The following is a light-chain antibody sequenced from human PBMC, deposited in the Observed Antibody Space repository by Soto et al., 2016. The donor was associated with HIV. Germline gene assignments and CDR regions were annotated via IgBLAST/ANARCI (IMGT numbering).Light chain of an antibody. J-gene: IGKJ1*01. Sequence: DIQMTQLPSTLSASIGDRVTITCRASQSVSVWLAWYQQKPGKAPNLLIFKTSTLEVGVPSRFSGSGSGTDFTLTLSSVQPDDVGTYYCQQYNTVPWTFGQGTKVELK. V-gene: IGKV1-5*03. CDR3: QQYNTVPWT. CDR2: KTS. CDR1: QSVSVW.